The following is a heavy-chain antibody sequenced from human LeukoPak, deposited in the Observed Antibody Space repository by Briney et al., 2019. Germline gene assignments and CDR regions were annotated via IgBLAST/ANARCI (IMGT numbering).Heavy chain of an antibody. CDR3: ARHWAAADGFDY. J-gene: IGHJ4*02. CDR2: IYYIGNT. V-gene: IGHV4-59*08. Sequence: SETLSLTCTVSGGSIRSYYGSWIRRPPGKGLEWIGYIYYIGNTIYNPSLNSRVTISVDTSKNQFSLKLSSVTAADTAVYYCARHWAAADGFDYWGQGTLVTVSS. D-gene: IGHD6-25*01. CDR1: GGSIRSYY.